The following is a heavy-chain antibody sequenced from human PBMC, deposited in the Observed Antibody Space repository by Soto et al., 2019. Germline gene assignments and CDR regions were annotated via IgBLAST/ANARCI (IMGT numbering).Heavy chain of an antibody. CDR2: IIPILGIA. CDR3: VRDYASDSGVHLDF. D-gene: IGHD3-22*01. CDR1: GGTFSSYT. Sequence: SVKVSCKASGGTFSSYTISWVRQAPGQGLEWMGRIIPILGIANYAQKFQGRVTITADKSTSTAYMELSSLRSEDTAVYYCVRDYASDSGVHLDFWGQGTLVTVSS. J-gene: IGHJ4*02. V-gene: IGHV1-69*04.